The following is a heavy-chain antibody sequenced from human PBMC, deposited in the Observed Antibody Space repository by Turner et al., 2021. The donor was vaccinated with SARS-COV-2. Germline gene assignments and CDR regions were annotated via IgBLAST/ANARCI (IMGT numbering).Heavy chain of an antibody. J-gene: IGHJ4*02. CDR3: AKVLGYSSSWYFGGSDY. CDR2: ISYDGSNK. V-gene: IGHV3-30*18. CDR1: GFTFSSYG. D-gene: IGHD6-13*01. Sequence: QVQLVESGGGVVQPGRSLRPSCAASGFTFSSYGMHWVRQAPGKGLEWVAVISYDGSNKYYADSVKGRFTISRDNSKNTLYLQMNSLRAEDTAVYYCAKVLGYSSSWYFGGSDYWGQGTLVTVSS.